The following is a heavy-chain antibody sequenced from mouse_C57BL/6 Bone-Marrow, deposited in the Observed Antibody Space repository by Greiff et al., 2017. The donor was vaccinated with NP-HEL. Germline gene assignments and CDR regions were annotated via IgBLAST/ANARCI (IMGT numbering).Heavy chain of an antibody. CDR3: ARDYGNWYFDV. D-gene: IGHD1-1*01. CDR2: IYPRSGNT. V-gene: IGHV1-81*01. J-gene: IGHJ1*03. CDR1: GYTFTSYG. Sequence: VQGVESGAELARPGASVKLSCTASGYTFTSYGISWVKQRTGQGLEWIGEIYPRSGNTYYNEKFKGKATLTADKSSSTAYMELRSLTSEDSAVFCCARDYGNWYFDVWGTGTTVTVSS.